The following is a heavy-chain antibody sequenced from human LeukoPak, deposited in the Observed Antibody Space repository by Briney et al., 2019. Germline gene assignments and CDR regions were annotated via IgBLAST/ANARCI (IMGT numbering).Heavy chain of an antibody. CDR3: AREGGPYRPLDY. CDR1: GYTFTGHY. J-gene: IGHJ4*02. Sequence: ASVKVSCKASGYTFTGHYIHWVRQAPGQGPEWMGWMNPNTGGTQYVQKFQGRVTMSRDTSISTAYMELTRLRFEDTAVYYCAREGGPYRPLDYSGQGTLVTVSS. CDR2: MNPNTGGT. V-gene: IGHV1-2*02.